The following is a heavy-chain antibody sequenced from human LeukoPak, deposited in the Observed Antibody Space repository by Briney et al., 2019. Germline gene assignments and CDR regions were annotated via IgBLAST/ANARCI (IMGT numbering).Heavy chain of an antibody. J-gene: IGHJ5*02. V-gene: IGHV4-59*01. D-gene: IGHD3-16*01. CDR1: GGSISSYY. CDR2: IYYSGST. CDR3: ARVVPYDYVWGSPWFDP. Sequence: SSETLSLTCTVSGGSISSYYWSWIRQPPGKGLEWIGYIYYSGSTNYNPSLKSRVTISVDTSKNQFSLKLSSVTAADTAVYYCARVVPYDYVWGSPWFDPWGQGTLVTVSS.